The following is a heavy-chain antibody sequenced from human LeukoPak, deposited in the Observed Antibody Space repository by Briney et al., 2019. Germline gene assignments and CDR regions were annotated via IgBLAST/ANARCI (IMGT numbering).Heavy chain of an antibody. J-gene: IGHJ5*02. CDR2: ISYDGRNT. D-gene: IGHD3-16*02. CDR1: GFTFSSYA. Sequence: GGSLRLSCAASGFTFSSYAMHWVRQAPGKGLEWVAVISYDGRNTYYADSVKGRFTISRDNSKNTLYLQMNSLRAEDTAVYYCARSGYDYVWGSYRHNWFDPWGQGTLVTVSS. V-gene: IGHV3-30*04. CDR3: ARSGYDYVWGSYRHNWFDP.